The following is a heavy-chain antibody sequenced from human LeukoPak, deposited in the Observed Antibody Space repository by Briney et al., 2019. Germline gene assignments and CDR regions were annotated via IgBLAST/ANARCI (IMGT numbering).Heavy chain of an antibody. CDR3: TTDGYYYDSSGYYQSLFDY. Sequence: GGSLRLSCAASGFTFSNAWMSWVRQAPGKGLEWVGRIKSKTDGGTTDYAAPVKGRFTISRDDSKNTLYLQMNSLKTEDTAAYYCTTDGYYYDSSGYYQSLFDYWGQGTLVTVSS. V-gene: IGHV3-15*01. D-gene: IGHD3-22*01. CDR1: GFTFSNAW. J-gene: IGHJ4*02. CDR2: IKSKTDGGTT.